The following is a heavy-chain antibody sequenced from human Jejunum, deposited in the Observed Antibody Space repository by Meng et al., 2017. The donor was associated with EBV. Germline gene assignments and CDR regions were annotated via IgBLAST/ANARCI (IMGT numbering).Heavy chain of an antibody. CDR3: ATGHYNWKYPDY. D-gene: IGHD1-7*01. Sequence: QVQLVRSGAWVRKSGASVKVSCKASGYKFSDYTMHWVRQATGQGLEWMGWINAGDGTTQYSQKLQGRVTITRDTSARTAYMELSSLRSEDMAVYYCATGHYNWKYPDYWGQGTLVTVSS. V-gene: IGHV1-3*01. CDR1: GYKFSDYT. CDR2: INAGDGTT. J-gene: IGHJ4*02.